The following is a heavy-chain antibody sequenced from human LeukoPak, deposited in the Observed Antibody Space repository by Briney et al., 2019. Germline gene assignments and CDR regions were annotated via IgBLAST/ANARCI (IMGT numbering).Heavy chain of an antibody. Sequence: SETLSLTCTVSGDSINSYYWNWIRQPPGKGLEWIGYIYYSGSTNYNPSLKSRVTISVDTSKNQFSLKLSSVTAADTAVYYCARGGRGYTYAPDAFDIWGQGTMVTVSS. D-gene: IGHD5-18*01. J-gene: IGHJ3*02. CDR3: ARGGRGYTYAPDAFDI. CDR2: IYYSGST. CDR1: GDSINSYY. V-gene: IGHV4-59*01.